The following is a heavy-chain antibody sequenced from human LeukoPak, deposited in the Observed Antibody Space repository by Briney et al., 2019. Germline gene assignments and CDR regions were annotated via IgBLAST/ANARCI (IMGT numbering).Heavy chain of an antibody. D-gene: IGHD6-6*01. Sequence: GGPLRLSCAASAFTFSGYSMNWVRQAPGKGLEWVSCISPSATTIYYADSVKGRFTISRDNAKNSLYLQMNSLRAEDTAVYYCAREYSSSSGRSFDYWGQGTLVTVSS. CDR1: AFTFSGYS. J-gene: IGHJ4*02. CDR3: AREYSSSSGRSFDY. CDR2: ISPSATTI. V-gene: IGHV3-48*01.